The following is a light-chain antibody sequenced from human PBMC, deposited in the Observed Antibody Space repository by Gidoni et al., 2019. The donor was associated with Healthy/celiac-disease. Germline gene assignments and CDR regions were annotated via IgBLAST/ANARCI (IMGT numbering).Light chain of an antibody. CDR3: QQYDSSPCS. V-gene: IGKV3-20*01. CDR2: GAS. CDR1: QSVSSSY. Sequence: VLTPSPGTLSLSPGERATLSCRASQSVSSSYLAWYQQKPGQAPKLLIYGASSRATGIPDRFSGSGSGTDFTLTISRLEPEDVAVYYCQQYDSSPCSFGQXTKLEIK. J-gene: IGKJ2*04.